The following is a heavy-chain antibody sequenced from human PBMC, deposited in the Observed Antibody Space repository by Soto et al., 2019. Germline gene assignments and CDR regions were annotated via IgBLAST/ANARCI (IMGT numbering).Heavy chain of an antibody. J-gene: IGHJ6*02. Sequence: GGSRRLSWVASGFSITNYLMHWVRQAPGKGLEWVSRINSDGSTTDYADSVGGRFTISRDNAKNTLYLQMNSLRGDDTAVNYCARGFRWGMDVWGQGTTVTVSS. CDR2: INSDGSTT. D-gene: IGHD3-10*01. V-gene: IGHV3-74*01. CDR3: ARGFRWGMDV. CDR1: GFSITNYL.